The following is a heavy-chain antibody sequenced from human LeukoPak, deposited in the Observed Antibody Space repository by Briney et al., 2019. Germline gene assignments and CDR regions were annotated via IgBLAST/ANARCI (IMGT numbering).Heavy chain of an antibody. CDR2: IYYSGST. D-gene: IGHD3-10*01. CDR1: GGSISRHH. CDR3: ASLLLSLNWFDP. V-gene: IGHV4-59*11. Sequence: PSETLSLTCTVSGGSISRHHWSCIRQPPRKGLEWIGYIYYSGSTNYNPSLKSRVTISVDTSKNQFSLKLSSVTAADTAVYYCASLLLSLNWFDPWGQGTLVTVSS. J-gene: IGHJ5*02.